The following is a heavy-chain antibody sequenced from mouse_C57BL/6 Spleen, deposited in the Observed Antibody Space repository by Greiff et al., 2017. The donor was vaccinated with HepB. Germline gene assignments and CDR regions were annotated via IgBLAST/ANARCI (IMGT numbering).Heavy chain of an antibody. V-gene: IGHV5-4*01. CDR1: GFTFSSYA. CDR3: ARDDTTVVAPYAMDY. D-gene: IGHD1-1*01. CDR2: ISDGGSYT. J-gene: IGHJ4*01. Sequence: EVNVVESGGGLVKPGGSLKLSCAASGFTFSSYAMSWVRQTPEKRLEWVATISDGGSYTYYPDNVKGRFTISRDNAKNNLYLQMSHLKSEDTAMYYCARDDTTVVAPYAMDYWGQGTSVTVSS.